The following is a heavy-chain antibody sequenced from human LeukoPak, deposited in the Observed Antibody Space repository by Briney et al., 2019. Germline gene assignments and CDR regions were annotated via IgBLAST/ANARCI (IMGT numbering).Heavy chain of an antibody. CDR2: INHSGST. D-gene: IGHD1-7*01. Sequence: SETLSLTCAVYGGSFSGYYWSWIRQPPGKGLEWIGEINHSGSTNYNPSLKSRVTISVDTSKSQFSLKLSSVTAADTAVYYCARVGITGTTVDYWGQGTLVTVSS. V-gene: IGHV4-34*01. J-gene: IGHJ4*02. CDR3: ARVGITGTTVDY. CDR1: GGSFSGYY.